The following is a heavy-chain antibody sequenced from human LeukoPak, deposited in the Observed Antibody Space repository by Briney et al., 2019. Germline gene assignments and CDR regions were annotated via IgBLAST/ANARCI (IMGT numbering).Heavy chain of an antibody. J-gene: IGHJ3*01. CDR2: IYPGDSDT. D-gene: IGHD3-10*01. CDR1: GYSFTNYW. CDR3: ARPLIGGGEFVDY. V-gene: IGHV5-51*01. Sequence: GESLKISCKGSGYSFTNYWIGWVRQMPGKGLEWVGIIYPGDSDTTYSPSFQGQVTISADKSISTAYLQWSSLKASDTAMYYCARPLIGGGEFVDYWGQGTMVTVSS.